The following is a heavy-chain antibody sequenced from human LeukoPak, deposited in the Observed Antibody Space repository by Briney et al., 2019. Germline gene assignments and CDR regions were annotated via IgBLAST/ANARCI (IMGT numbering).Heavy chain of an antibody. CDR3: ARGILPAALPGYGMDV. CDR2: INTNTGNP. CDR1: GYTFTSYA. V-gene: IGHV7-4-1*02. D-gene: IGHD2-2*01. Sequence: ASVKVSCKASGYTFTSYAMNWVRQAPGQGLEWMGWINTNTGNPTYAQGFTGRFAFSLDTSVSTAYLQISSLKAEDTAVYYCARGILPAALPGYGMDVWGQGTTVTVSS. J-gene: IGHJ6*02.